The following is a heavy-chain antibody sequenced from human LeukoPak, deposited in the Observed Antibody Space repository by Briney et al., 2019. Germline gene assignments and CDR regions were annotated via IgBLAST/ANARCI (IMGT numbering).Heavy chain of an antibody. CDR1: GYSISSSSYY. CDR3: ARARLGYYDSSGYTAYDY. J-gene: IGHJ4*02. V-gene: IGHV4-39*07. Sequence: PSETLSLTCTVSGYSISSSSYYWGWIRQPPGKGLEWIGSIYYSGSTYYNPSLKSRVTISVDTSKNQFSLKLSSVTAADTAVYYCARARLGYYDSSGYTAYDYWGQGTLVTVSS. CDR2: IYYSGST. D-gene: IGHD3-22*01.